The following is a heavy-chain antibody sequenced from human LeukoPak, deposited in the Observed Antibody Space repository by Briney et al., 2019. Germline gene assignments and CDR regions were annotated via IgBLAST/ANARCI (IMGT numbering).Heavy chain of an antibody. J-gene: IGHJ4*02. CDR1: GYTFTING. Sequence: ASVTVSFKASGYTFTINGISWVRQAPGRGIEWMGWISDNSGDTIYAEKFHGRVTLTRDTSTGTAYMELNSLTYDDTAVYYCARDRWYAFDYWGQGTLVTVSS. CDR3: ARDRWYAFDY. CDR2: ISDNSGDT. V-gene: IGHV1-18*01. D-gene: IGHD6-13*01.